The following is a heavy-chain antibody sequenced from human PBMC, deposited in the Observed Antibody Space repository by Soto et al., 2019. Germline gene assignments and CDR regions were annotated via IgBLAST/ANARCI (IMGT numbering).Heavy chain of an antibody. CDR1: GGSFSGYY. CDR2: INHSGST. CDR3: ARTSMYYYGSGSYSV. V-gene: IGHV4-34*01. D-gene: IGHD3-10*01. J-gene: IGHJ4*02. Sequence: SETLSLPWAVYGGSFSGYYWRRIRQPPGKGLEWIGEINHSGSTNYNPSLKSRVTISVDTSKNQFSLKLSSVTAADTAVYYCARTSMYYYGSGSYSVWGQGTLVTVSS.